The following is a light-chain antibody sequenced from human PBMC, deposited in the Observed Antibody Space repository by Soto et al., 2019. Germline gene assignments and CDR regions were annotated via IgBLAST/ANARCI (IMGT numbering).Light chain of an antibody. V-gene: IGLV2-14*01. J-gene: IGLJ1*01. CDR1: SSDVGGYNY. Sequence: QSALTQPASVFGSPGQSIPISCTGTSSDVGGYNYVSWYQQHPGKAPNLMIYDVSNRPSGVSNRFSGSKSGNTASLTISGLQAEDEDDYYCSSYTSSSTDVFGTGTKVTVL. CDR2: DVS. CDR3: SSYTSSSTDV.